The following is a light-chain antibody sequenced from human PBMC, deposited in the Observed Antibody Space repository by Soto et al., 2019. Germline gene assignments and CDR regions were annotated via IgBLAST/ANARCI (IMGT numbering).Light chain of an antibody. CDR1: SSDVGGYNY. J-gene: IGLJ1*01. CDR3: SSSTSSSTLSAYV. V-gene: IGLV2-14*03. Sequence: QSALTQPASVSGSPGQSITISCTGTSSDVGGYNYVSWYQHHPGKAPKLMIYDVSNWPSGVSHRFSGSKSGNTASLIISGLQAEDEAEYYCSSSTSSSTLSAYVFGTGTKLTVL. CDR2: DVS.